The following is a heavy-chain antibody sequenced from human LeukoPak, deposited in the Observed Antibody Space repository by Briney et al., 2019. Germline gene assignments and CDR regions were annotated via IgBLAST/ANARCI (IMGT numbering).Heavy chain of an antibody. CDR3: AKGDRYGDYVEFGHYYFDY. CDR1: GFTFSSYA. V-gene: IGHV3-23*01. Sequence: QAGGSLRLSCAASGFTFSSYAMSWVRQAPGKGLEWVSAISGSGGSTYYADSVKGRFTISRDNSKNTLYLQMNSLRAEDTAVYHCAKGDRYGDYVEFGHYYFDYWGQGTLVTVSS. D-gene: IGHD4-17*01. CDR2: ISGSGGST. J-gene: IGHJ4*02.